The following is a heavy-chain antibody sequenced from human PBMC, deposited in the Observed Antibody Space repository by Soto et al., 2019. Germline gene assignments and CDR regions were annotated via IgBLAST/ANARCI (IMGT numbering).Heavy chain of an antibody. Sequence: EVQLVESGGGLVQPGGSLRLSCAASGFTFSSYSMNWVRQAPGKGLEWVSYISSSSSTIYYADSVKSRFTISRDNAKNSLYLQMNSLRAEDTAVYYCARDQESYFDYWGQGPLVTVSS. CDR1: GFTFSSYS. CDR3: ARDQESYFDY. V-gene: IGHV3-48*01. CDR2: ISSSSSTI. J-gene: IGHJ4*02.